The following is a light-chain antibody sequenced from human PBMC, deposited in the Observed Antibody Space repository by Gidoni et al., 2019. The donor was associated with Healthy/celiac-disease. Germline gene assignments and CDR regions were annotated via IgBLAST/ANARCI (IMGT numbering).Light chain of an antibody. CDR1: QSVSSN. Sequence: DIVMTQSPATLSVSPGERASLSCRASQSVSSNSAWYQQKPGQAPRLLIYGGSTRATGIPARFSGSGSGTEFTLNISRLQSEDFAVYYCKQYKNWPLTFGGGTKVEIK. CDR3: KQYKNWPLT. CDR2: GGS. V-gene: IGKV3-15*01. J-gene: IGKJ4*01.